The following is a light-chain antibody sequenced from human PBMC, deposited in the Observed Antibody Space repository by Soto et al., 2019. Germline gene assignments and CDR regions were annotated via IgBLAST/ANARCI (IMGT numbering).Light chain of an antibody. CDR3: GTCDSSLSASYV. CDR2: ENN. V-gene: IGLV1-51*02. Sequence: QSVLTQPPSVSAAPGQKVTISCSGSSSNIGNNYVSWYHQLPGTAPTLLIYENNKRPPGIPARFSGSKSGTSATLGITALQAGEEADYSCGTCDSSLSASYVFGTGTKLTVL. J-gene: IGLJ1*01. CDR1: SSNIGNNY.